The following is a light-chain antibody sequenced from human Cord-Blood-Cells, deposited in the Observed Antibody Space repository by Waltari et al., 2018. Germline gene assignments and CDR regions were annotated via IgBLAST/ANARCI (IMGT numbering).Light chain of an antibody. J-gene: IGLJ3*02. CDR3: CSYAGSSTGV. CDR1: SSDVGSYNL. Sequence: QSALTQPASVSGSPGQSITISCTGTSSDVGSYNLVSWYQQHPGKAPKLLIYEGSTRPSGVSNRFTGTKSGNTASLTISGHQAEDEADYYCCSYAGSSTGVFGGGTKLTVL. V-gene: IGLV2-23*01. CDR2: EGS.